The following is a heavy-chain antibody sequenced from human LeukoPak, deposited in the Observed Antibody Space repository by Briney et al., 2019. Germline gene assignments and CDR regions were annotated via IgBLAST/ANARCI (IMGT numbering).Heavy chain of an antibody. J-gene: IGHJ5*02. CDR1: GFIFSNYW. Sequence: GGSLRLSCAASGFIFSNYWMGWVRQAPGKGLEWVANIKQDGSEIYYVDSVKGRFTISRDNSKNTLYLQMGSLRAEDMAVYYCARDLARGPWGQGTLVTVSS. V-gene: IGHV3-7*01. CDR2: IKQDGSEI. CDR3: ARDLARGP.